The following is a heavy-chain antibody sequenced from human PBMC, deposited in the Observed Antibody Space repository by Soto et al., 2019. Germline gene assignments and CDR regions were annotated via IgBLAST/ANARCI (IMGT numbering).Heavy chain of an antibody. CDR3: ARDYYGMEV. V-gene: IGHV4-59*01. J-gene: IGHJ6*02. Sequence: PSETLSLTCAVSGGSISSYYWSWIRQPPGKGLEWIGYIYYSGSTNYNPSLKSRVTISVDTSKNQFSLKLSSVTAADTAVYYCARDYYGMEVWGQGTTVTVSS. CDR2: IYYSGST. CDR1: GGSISSYY.